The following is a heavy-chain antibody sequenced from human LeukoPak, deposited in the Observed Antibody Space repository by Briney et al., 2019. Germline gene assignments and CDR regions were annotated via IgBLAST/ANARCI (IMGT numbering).Heavy chain of an antibody. Sequence: SETLSPTCTVSGGSISSYYWSWIRQPPGKGLEWIGYIYYSGSTNYNPSLKSRVTISVDTSKNQFSLKLSSVTAADTAVYYCARGVPGQGNYWDQGTLVTVSS. CDR2: IYYSGST. V-gene: IGHV4-59*01. J-gene: IGHJ4*02. CDR1: GGSISSYY. D-gene: IGHD2-2*01. CDR3: ARGVPGQGNY.